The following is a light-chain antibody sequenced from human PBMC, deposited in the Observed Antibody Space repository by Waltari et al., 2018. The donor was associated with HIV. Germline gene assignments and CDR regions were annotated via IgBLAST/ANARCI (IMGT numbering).Light chain of an antibody. V-gene: IGKV3-15*01. CDR2: GAS. J-gene: IGKJ1*01. Sequence: EIVMTQSPATLSLSPGERATLFCRASQSVTSNLAWYQQQPGQAPRLLIYGASTRATGIPARFSGSGSGTEFTLTIRSLQSEDFAVYYCQQYNNWPPTFGQGTKVEIK. CDR1: QSVTSN. CDR3: QQYNNWPPT.